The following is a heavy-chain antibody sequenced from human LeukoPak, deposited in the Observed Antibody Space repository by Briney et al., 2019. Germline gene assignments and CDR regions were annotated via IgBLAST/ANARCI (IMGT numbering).Heavy chain of an antibody. J-gene: IGHJ4*02. V-gene: IGHV1-69*06. CDR3: AKYIVATNSNLVAATRRYFDY. D-gene: IGHD2-15*01. CDR1: GGTFSSYA. Sequence: SVKVSCKASGGTFSSYAISWVRQAPGQGLEWMGGIIPIFGTANYAQKFQGRVTITADKSTSTAYMELSSLRSEDTAVYYCAKYIVATNSNLVAATRRYFDYWGQGTLVTVSS. CDR2: IIPIFGTA.